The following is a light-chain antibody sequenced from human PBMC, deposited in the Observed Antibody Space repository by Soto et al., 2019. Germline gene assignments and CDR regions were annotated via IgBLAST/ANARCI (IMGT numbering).Light chain of an antibody. V-gene: IGLV2-14*03. CDR1: SGDIGGYNY. CDR2: DVA. Sequence: LTQPASASVSPGQSITISCAGTSGDIGGYNYVSWYQQHPGKAPKLIIFDVADRPSGVSDRFSGSKSGNTASLTISGLRPGDEADYYCSSFTGSFTHVFGTGTKVTVL. J-gene: IGLJ1*01. CDR3: SSFTGSFTHV.